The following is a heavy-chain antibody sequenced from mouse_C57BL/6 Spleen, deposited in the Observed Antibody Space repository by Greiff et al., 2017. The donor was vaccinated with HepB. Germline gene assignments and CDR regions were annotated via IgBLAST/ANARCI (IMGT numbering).Heavy chain of an antibody. J-gene: IGHJ1*03. V-gene: IGHV1-80*01. D-gene: IGHD1-1*01. Sequence: VKLQQSGAELVKPGASVKISCKASGYAFSSYWMNWVKQRPGKGLEWIGQIYPGDGDTNYNGKFKGKATLTADKSSSTAYMQLSSLTSEDSAVYFCARRVYYGSTYWYFDVWGTGTTVTVSS. CDR3: ARRVYYGSTYWYFDV. CDR2: IYPGDGDT. CDR1: GYAFSSYW.